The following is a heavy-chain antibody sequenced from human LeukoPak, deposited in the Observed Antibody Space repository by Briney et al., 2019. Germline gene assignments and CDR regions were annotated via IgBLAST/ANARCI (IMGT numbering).Heavy chain of an antibody. D-gene: IGHD3-3*01. CDR3: ARGHITIFGVVIDYMDV. J-gene: IGHJ6*03. CDR2: INHSGST. Sequence: SETLSLTCAVYGGSFSGYPWSWIRQPPGKGLEWIGEINHSGSTNYNPSLKSRVTISVDTSKNQFSLKLSSVTVADTAVYYCARGHITIFGVVIDYMDVWGKGTTVTVSS. V-gene: IGHV4-34*01. CDR1: GGSFSGYP.